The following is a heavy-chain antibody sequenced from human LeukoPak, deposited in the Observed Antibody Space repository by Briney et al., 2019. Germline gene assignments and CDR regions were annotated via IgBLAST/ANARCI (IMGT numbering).Heavy chain of an antibody. CDR1: GFTFSSYG. Sequence: PGGSLRLSCAASGFTFSSYGMHWVRQAPGKGLEWVAVISYDGSNKYYADSVKGRFTISRDNSKNTLYLQMNSLRAEDTAVYYCAKTQEVTPRGGYFDYWGQGTLVTVSS. V-gene: IGHV3-30*18. CDR2: ISYDGSNK. J-gene: IGHJ4*02. CDR3: AKTQEVTPRGGYFDY. D-gene: IGHD4-23*01.